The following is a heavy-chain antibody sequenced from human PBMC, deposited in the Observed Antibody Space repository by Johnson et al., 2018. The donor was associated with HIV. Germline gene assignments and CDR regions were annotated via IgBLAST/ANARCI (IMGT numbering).Heavy chain of an antibody. D-gene: IGHD3-22*01. Sequence: VQLVESGGGVVRPGGSLRLSCAASGFTFDDHGMSWVRQVPGKGLEWVSGINWNGGSTGYADSVKGRFTISRDNAKNSLYLQMNSLRVEDTALYYCAREDEGSTGYDSSGYYPFDIWGQGTMVTVSS. J-gene: IGHJ3*02. CDR3: AREDEGSTGYDSSGYYPFDI. V-gene: IGHV3-20*04. CDR1: GFTFDDHG. CDR2: INWNGGST.